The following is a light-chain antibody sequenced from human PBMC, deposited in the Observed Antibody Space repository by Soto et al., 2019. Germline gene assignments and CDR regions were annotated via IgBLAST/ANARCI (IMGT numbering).Light chain of an antibody. J-gene: IGKJ1*01. V-gene: IGKV3-20*01. CDR1: QSVSSSY. CDR3: QQYGSSPRT. CDR2: DAS. Sequence: ENVLTQSPGTLFLSPGERATLSCRASQSVSSSYLAWYQQKPGQAPRLLIYDASSRATGIPDRFSGSGSGTDFTLTISRLEPEDFAVYFCQQYGSSPRTFGQGTKVEIK.